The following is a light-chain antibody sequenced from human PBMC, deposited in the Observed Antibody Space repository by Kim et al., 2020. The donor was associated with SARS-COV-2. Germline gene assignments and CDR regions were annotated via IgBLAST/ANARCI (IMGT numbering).Light chain of an antibody. J-gene: IGLJ2*01. CDR2: RND. CDR1: SNNVANQG. CDR3: SAWDISLGAWV. Sequence: QAGLTQPPSVSKDLRQTATLTCTGNSNNVANQGAAWLQQHQGHPPKLLFYRNDNRPSGISERFSASRSGNTASLTITGLQPEDEADYYCSAWDISLGAWVFGGGTKLTVL. V-gene: IGLV10-54*04.